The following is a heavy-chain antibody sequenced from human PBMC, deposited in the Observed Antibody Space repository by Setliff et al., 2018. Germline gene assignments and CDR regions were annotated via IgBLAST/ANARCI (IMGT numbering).Heavy chain of an antibody. CDR2: INLNTGNI. J-gene: IGHJ4*02. Sequence: ASVKVSCKASRFSFSDYLMNWMRQTPDQRLEWMGRINLNTGNIFYAQEFQGRVTLTRDASISTAYMELTGLRYDDTAIYYCARDTLALKDITLFDYWGQGTLVTVSS. CDR1: RFSFSDYL. V-gene: IGHV1-2*02. CDR3: ARDTLALKDITLFDY. D-gene: IGHD5-12*01.